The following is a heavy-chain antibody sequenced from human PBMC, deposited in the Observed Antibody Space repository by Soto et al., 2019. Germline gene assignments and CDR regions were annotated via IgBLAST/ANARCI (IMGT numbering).Heavy chain of an antibody. J-gene: IGHJ4*02. D-gene: IGHD2-2*01. CDR1: GGSFSAYY. CDR2: TIHSEST. V-gene: IGHV4-34*01. CDR3: ARGDYQYSIDY. Sequence: PSETLSLTCAVYGGSFSAYYWSWVRQPPGKGLEWIGGTIHSESTKYNPSLKSRVSISQDRSKNQFSLELTSVTAADTAVYYCARGDYQYSIDYWGQGTLVTVSS.